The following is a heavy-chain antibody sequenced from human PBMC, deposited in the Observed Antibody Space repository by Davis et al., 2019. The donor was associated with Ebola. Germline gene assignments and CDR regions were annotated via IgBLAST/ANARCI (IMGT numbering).Heavy chain of an antibody. D-gene: IGHD3-16*02. CDR3: AKRGSYRLFYFDY. J-gene: IGHJ4*02. Sequence: PGGSLRLSCAASGFTFNYAWMSWVRQAPGKGLEWVARTRNKASSYSTEYAASVKGRFTISRDDSKNSLSLQMNSLKTEDTAVYYCAKRGSYRLFYFDYWGQGTLVTVSS. CDR2: TRNKASSYST. CDR1: GFTFNYAW. V-gene: IGHV3-72*01.